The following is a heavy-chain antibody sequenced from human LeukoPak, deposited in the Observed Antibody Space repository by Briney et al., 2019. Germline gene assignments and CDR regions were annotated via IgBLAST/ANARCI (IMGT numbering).Heavy chain of an antibody. D-gene: IGHD6-13*01. J-gene: IGHJ5*02. Sequence: SETLSLTCAVYGGSFSGYYWSWIRQPPGKGPEWIGEINHSGSTNYNPSLKSRVTISVDTSKNQFSLKLSSVTAADTAVYYCARRGRRSIAAAGNNWFDPWGQGTLVTVSS. CDR3: ARRGRRSIAAAGNNWFDP. V-gene: IGHV4-34*01. CDR1: GGSFSGYY. CDR2: INHSGST.